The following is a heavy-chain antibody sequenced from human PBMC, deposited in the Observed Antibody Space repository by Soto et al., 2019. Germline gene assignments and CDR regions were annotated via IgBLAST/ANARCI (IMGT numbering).Heavy chain of an antibody. J-gene: IGHJ3*02. CDR2: INPNSGGT. Sequence: GASVKVSCKASGYTFTGYYMRWVRQAPGQGLEWMGWINPNSGGTNYAQKFQGWVTMTRDTSISTAYMELSRLRSDDTAVYYCARAGLSPPTSIHNYDFWSGYPLYAFDIWGQGTMVTVSS. CDR3: ARAGLSPPTSIHNYDFWSGYPLYAFDI. D-gene: IGHD3-3*01. V-gene: IGHV1-2*04. CDR1: GYTFTGYY.